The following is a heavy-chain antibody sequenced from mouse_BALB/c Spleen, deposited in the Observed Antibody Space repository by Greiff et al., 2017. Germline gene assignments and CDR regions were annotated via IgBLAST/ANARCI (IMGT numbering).Heavy chain of an antibody. D-gene: IGHD3-3*01. CDR2: ISSGSSTI. V-gene: IGHV5-17*02. CDR1: GFTFSSFG. Sequence: DVMLVESGGGLVQPGGSRKLSCAASGFTFSSFGMHWVRQAPEKGLEWVAYISSGSSTIYYADTVKGRFTISRDNPKNTLFLQMTSLRSEDTAMYYCARAARDLMDYWGQGTSVTVSS. CDR3: ARAARDLMDY. J-gene: IGHJ4*01.